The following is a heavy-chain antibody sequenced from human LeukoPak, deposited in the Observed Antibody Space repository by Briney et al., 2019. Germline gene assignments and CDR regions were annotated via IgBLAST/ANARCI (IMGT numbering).Heavy chain of an antibody. D-gene: IGHD3-3*01. V-gene: IGHV3-9*01. CDR1: GFIFNNYA. CDR3: AKGFLESSYGMDV. CDR2: ISWNSGSI. J-gene: IGHJ6*02. Sequence: PGRSLRLSCAGSGFIFNNYAMHWVRQPPGKGLEWVSGISWNSGSIDYADSVKGRFTISRDNAKNSLYLQMNSLRVEDTAFYYCAKGFLESSYGMDVWGQGTTVTVSS.